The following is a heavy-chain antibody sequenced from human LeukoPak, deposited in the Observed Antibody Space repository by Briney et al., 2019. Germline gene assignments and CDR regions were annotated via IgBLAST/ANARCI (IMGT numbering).Heavy chain of an antibody. Sequence: PGGSLRLSCAASGFTFSGYAMTWVRQAPGKGLEWVSTTSGSGDSTHYADSVKGRFTISRDNSKNTLYLQVNSLRAEDTAVYYCAKGILVPAALFDYWGQGTLVTVSS. V-gene: IGHV3-23*01. CDR1: GFTFSGYA. J-gene: IGHJ4*02. D-gene: IGHD2-2*01. CDR2: TSGSGDST. CDR3: AKGILVPAALFDY.